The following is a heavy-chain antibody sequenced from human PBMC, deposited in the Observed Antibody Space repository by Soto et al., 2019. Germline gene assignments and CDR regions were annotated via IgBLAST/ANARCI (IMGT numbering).Heavy chain of an antibody. CDR3: ARDRRRLYGYDYDYGMDV. V-gene: IGHV4-34*01. CDR2: INHSGST. CDR1: GGSFSGYY. Sequence: QVQLQQWGAGLLKPSETLSLTCAVYGGSFSGYYWRWIRQPQGKGLEGIGEINHSGSTNYNPSLKSRVTISVDTSKNQFSLKLSSVTAADTAVYYCARDRRRLYGYDYDYGMDVWGQGTTVTVSS. J-gene: IGHJ6*02. D-gene: IGHD3-10*01.